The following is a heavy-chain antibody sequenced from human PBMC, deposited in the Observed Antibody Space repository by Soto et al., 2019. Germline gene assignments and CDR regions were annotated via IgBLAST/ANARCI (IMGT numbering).Heavy chain of an antibody. D-gene: IGHD6-13*01. Sequence: QITLKESGPTLVNPTQPLTLTCTFSGFSLSTSGVAVGWIRQPPGKALEWLALISWDDDKRYNPSLKSRLTRTTDTSKYQEVLTMTQMDPVETATYYCAHRRCSSSGQRLHYNFDNWCQGTLVTVSS. V-gene: IGHV2-5*02. CDR3: AHRRCSSSGQRLHYNFDN. J-gene: IGHJ4*02. CDR1: GFSLSTSGVA. CDR2: ISWDDDK.